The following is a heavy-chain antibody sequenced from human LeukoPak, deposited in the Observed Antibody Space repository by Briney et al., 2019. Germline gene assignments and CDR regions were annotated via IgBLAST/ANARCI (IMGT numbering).Heavy chain of an antibody. CDR3: AREQGFHSSGWYVSDY. Sequence: ASVKVSCKASGYTFTGYYMHWVRQAPGQGLEWMGWINPNSGGTNYAQKFQGRVTMTRDTSISTAYMELSRLRSDDTAVYYCAREQGFHSSGWYVSDYWGQGTLVTVSS. CDR2: INPNSGGT. V-gene: IGHV1-2*02. J-gene: IGHJ4*02. CDR1: GYTFTGYY. D-gene: IGHD6-19*01.